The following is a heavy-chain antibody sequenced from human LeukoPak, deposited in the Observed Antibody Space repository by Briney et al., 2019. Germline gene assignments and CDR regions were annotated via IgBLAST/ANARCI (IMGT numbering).Heavy chain of an antibody. CDR1: GITLSNYG. Sequence: GGSLRLSCAVSGITLSNYGMSWVRQAPGKGLEWVAGISDSGGRTNYADSVKGRFTISRDNPKNTLYLQMNSLRAEDTAVYYCTTDRGAYSGYANWFDPWGQGTLVTVSS. J-gene: IGHJ5*02. D-gene: IGHD5-12*01. V-gene: IGHV3-23*01. CDR3: TTDRGAYSGYANWFDP. CDR2: ISDSGGRT.